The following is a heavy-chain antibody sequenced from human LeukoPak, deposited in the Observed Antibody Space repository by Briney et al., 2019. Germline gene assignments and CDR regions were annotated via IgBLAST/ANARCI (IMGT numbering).Heavy chain of an antibody. J-gene: IGHJ4*02. V-gene: IGHV3-30*01. D-gene: IGHD3-10*01. CDR1: GFTFSSYA. CDR2: ISYDGSNK. Sequence: GRSLRLSCAASGFTFSSYALHWVRQAPGKGLEWVSVISYDGSNKYYADSVEGRFTISRDNSKNTLYLQMNSLRAEDTAVYYCARGGEGFDYWGQGSLVTVSS. CDR3: ARGGEGFDY.